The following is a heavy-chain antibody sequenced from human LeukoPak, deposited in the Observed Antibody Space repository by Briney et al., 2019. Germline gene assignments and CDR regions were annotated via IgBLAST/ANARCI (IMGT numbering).Heavy chain of an antibody. CDR3: ARLHFYVHEGWSRAFDS. J-gene: IGHJ4*02. V-gene: IGHV2-5*02. D-gene: IGHD3-10*02. CDR2: IYWDDER. Sequence: SGPTLVRPTETLTLTCTFSGFSLGTIGEGVGWIRQPPGKALEGLALIYWDDERRFNPSLRSRLTISKDTSRSRVVLTVTDMDPLDTATYFCARLHFYVHEGWSRAFDSWGQGTLVTVSS. CDR1: GFSLGTIGEG.